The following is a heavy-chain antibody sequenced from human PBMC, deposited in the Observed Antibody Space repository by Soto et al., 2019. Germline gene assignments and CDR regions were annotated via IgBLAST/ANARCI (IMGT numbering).Heavy chain of an antibody. CDR3: AKDLAGSIAAAGTVDY. CDR2: ISGSGGST. Sequence: AGQSLRLSCAASGFTFSSYAMSWVRQAPGKGLEWVSAISGSGGSTYYADSVKGRFTISRDNSKNTLYLQMNSLRAEDTAGYYCAKDLAGSIAAAGTVDYWGRGTLVTVSS. CDR1: GFTFSSYA. D-gene: IGHD6-13*01. J-gene: IGHJ4*02. V-gene: IGHV3-23*01.